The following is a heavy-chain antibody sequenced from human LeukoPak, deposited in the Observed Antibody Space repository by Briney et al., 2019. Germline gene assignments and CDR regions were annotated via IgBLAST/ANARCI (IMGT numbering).Heavy chain of an antibody. CDR2: IHYSGST. D-gene: IGHD5-12*01. J-gene: IGHJ4*02. CDR3: ARLADSGYDILDY. Sequence: PSETLSLTCSVSGYSISSAYYWGWIRQPPGKGLEWIATIHYSGSTYYNPSLKSRVTISLDTSKNQFSLKLSSVTAADTAVYYCARLADSGYDILDYWGQGTLVTVSS. CDR1: GYSISSAYY. V-gene: IGHV4-38-2*02.